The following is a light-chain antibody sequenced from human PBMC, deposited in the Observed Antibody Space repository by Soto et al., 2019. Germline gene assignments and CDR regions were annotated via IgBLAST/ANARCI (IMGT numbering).Light chain of an antibody. CDR1: QSVSSSY. V-gene: IGKV3-20*01. CDR2: GAS. Sequence: EIVLTQSPGTLSLSPGERATLSCRASQSVSSSYLAWHQQKPGQAPRLLIYGASSRATGIPDRFSGSGSGTDCTLTISRLEPEDFAVYYCQQYGSSPRFTFGPGTKGDIK. J-gene: IGKJ3*01. CDR3: QQYGSSPRFT.